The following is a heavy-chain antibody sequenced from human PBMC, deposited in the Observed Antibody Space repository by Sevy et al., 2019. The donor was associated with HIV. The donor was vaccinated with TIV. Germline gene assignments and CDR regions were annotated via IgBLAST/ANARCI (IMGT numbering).Heavy chain of an antibody. V-gene: IGHV3-74*01. D-gene: IGHD1-26*01. CDR3: VAANTWEDY. CDR2: VNSDGSST. Sequence: GGSLRLSCSASGFTFSSYGMHWVRQAPGKGLVWVSGVNSDGSSTNYADSVKGRFTISRDSAKSTLYLQMNSLRAEDTAVYFCVAANTWEDYWGQGTLVTVSS. CDR1: GFTFSSYG. J-gene: IGHJ4*02.